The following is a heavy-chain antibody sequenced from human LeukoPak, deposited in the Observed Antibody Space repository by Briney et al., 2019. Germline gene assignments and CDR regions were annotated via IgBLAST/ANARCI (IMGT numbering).Heavy chain of an antibody. CDR1: GYTFTSYG. CDR3: ASYCSSTSCYTPRAFDI. V-gene: IGHV1-18*01. J-gene: IGHJ3*02. CDR2: ISAYNGNT. D-gene: IGHD2-2*02. Sequence: ASVKVSCKASGYTFTSYGISWVRQAPGQGLEWMGWISAYNGNTNYAQKLQGRVTMTTDTPTSTAYMELRSLRSDDTAVYYCASYCSSTSCYTPRAFDIWGQGTMVTVSS.